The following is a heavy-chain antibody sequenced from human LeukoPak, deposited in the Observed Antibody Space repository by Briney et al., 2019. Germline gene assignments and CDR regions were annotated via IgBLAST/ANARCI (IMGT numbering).Heavy chain of an antibody. D-gene: IGHD3-16*01. J-gene: IGHJ6*02. CDR2: INHNGNVN. CDR3: ARGGGLDV. Sequence: GGSLRLSCAASGFTFSSYWMNWARQAPGKGLEWVASINHNGNVNYYVDSVKGRFTIARDNAKNSLHLQMSNLRAEDTAVYFCARGGGLDVWGQGATVTVSS. V-gene: IGHV3-7*03. CDR1: GFTFSSYW.